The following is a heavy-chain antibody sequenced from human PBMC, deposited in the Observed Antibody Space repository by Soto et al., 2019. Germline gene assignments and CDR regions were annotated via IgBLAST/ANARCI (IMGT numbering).Heavy chain of an antibody. J-gene: IGHJ5*02. CDR1: GGSISSGDYY. CDR2: IYYSGST. CDR3: ARAVLWFGESGRFEP. V-gene: IGHV4-30-4*01. Sequence: SETLSLTCTVSGGSISSGDYYWSWIRQPPGKGLEWIGYIYYSGSTYYNPSLKSRVTISVDTSKNQFSLKLSSVTAADTAVYYCARAVLWFGESGRFEPWGQGTLVTVSS. D-gene: IGHD3-10*01.